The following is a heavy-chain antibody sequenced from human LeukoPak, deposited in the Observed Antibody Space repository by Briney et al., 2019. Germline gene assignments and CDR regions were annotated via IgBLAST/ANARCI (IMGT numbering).Heavy chain of an antibody. V-gene: IGHV4-38-2*02. CDR3: ARDDVYFDY. CDR2: IYHSGST. Sequence: SETLSLTCTVSGYSISSGYYWGWIRQPPGKGLEWIGSIYHSGSTYYNPSLRSRVTISVDTSKNQFSLKLSSATAADTAVYYCARDDVYFDYWGQGTLVTVSS. CDR1: GYSISSGYY. J-gene: IGHJ4*02.